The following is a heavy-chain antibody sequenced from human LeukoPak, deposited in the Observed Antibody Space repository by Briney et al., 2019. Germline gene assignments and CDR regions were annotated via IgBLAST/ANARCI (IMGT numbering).Heavy chain of an antibody. D-gene: IGHD1-14*01. CDR1: GFTLSSYL. CDR2: INKDGSEE. Sequence: PGGPLRLSCAASGFTLSSYLMSWVRQAPGRGLEWVANINKDGSEETYLDSVKGRFTVSRDNTKNSLFLQMNSLRGDDTAVYYCARSNPNRNALDLWGQGTMVTISS. J-gene: IGHJ3*01. V-gene: IGHV3-7*01. CDR3: ARSNPNRNALDL.